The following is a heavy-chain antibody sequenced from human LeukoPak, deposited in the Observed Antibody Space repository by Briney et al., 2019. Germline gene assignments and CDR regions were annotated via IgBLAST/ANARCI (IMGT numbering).Heavy chain of an antibody. V-gene: IGHV4-4*07. Sequence: SETLSLTCTVSGGSISDYYWSWIRQPAGKGLVWIGRIYTSGSTNYNPSLKSRVTMSVDTSKNQFSLKLSSVTAADTAVYYCARGYGSGSYGSDYWGQGTLVTVSS. CDR3: ARGYGSGSYGSDY. J-gene: IGHJ4*02. CDR1: GGSISDYY. D-gene: IGHD3-10*01. CDR2: IYTSGST.